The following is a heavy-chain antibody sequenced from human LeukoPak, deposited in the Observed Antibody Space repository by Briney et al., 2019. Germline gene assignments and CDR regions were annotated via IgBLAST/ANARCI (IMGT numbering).Heavy chain of an antibody. J-gene: IGHJ5*02. V-gene: IGHV3-9*01. CDR3: AKDGYRAFAFSFDP. D-gene: IGHD2-15*01. Sequence: SGGSLRLSCAASGFTFDDYAMHWVRQAPGKGLEWVSGISWNSGSIGYADSVKGRFTISRDDAKNSLYLQMNSLRAEDTALYYCAKDGYRAFAFSFDPWGQGTLVTVSS. CDR1: GFTFDDYA. CDR2: ISWNSGSI.